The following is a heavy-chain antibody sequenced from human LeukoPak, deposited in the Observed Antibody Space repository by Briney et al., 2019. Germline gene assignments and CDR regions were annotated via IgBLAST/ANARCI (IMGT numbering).Heavy chain of an antibody. CDR1: GYSFTNYW. V-gene: IGHV5-51*01. CDR3: ARGGDFWSGFNNYYFDD. J-gene: IGHJ4*02. Sequence: GESLKISCKGSGYSFTNYWIGWVRQMPGKSLEGMGIIYPGDSDTRYSPSFQGQVTISADKSISTAYLQWSSLKASDTAMYYCARGGDFWSGFNNYYFDDWSQGILVTVSS. CDR2: IYPGDSDT. D-gene: IGHD3-3*01.